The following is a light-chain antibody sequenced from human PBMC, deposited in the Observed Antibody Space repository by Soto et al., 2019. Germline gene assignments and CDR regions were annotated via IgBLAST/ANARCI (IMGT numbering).Light chain of an antibody. CDR1: PSVSSSY. V-gene: IGKV3-20*01. CDR3: QQFGTSPLFT. Sequence: IVLTQSPGTLSLSPGERATLSCRASPSVSSSYLAWYQQKPGQAPRLLIYGASGRSTGIPDRFNCSGSGTDFTLTISRLEPEVFAGYYCQQFGTSPLFTFGRGTKVDIK. CDR2: GAS. J-gene: IGKJ3*01.